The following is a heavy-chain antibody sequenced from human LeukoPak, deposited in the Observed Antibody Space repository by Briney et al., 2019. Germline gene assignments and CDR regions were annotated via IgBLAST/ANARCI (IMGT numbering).Heavy chain of an antibody. CDR2: ISYDGSNK. CDR1: GFTFSSYA. CDR3: AREMFGESLLDY. Sequence: PGGSLRLSCAASGFTFSSYAMHWVRQAPGKGLEWVAVISYDGSNKYYADSVKGRFTISRDNSKNTLYLQMNSLRAEDTAVYYCAREMFGESLLDYWGQGTLVTVSS. J-gene: IGHJ4*02. V-gene: IGHV3-30-3*01. D-gene: IGHD3-10*02.